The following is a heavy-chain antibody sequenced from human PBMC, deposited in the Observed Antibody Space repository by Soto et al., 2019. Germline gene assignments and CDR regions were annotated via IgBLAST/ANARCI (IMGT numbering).Heavy chain of an antibody. CDR1: GFTFSSFG. CDR3: ARDSVTRVSSDIPGMDV. D-gene: IGHD3-10*01. V-gene: IGHV3-23*01. J-gene: IGHJ6*02. CDR2: IGEGGVSR. Sequence: PGGSLRLSCAASGFTFSSFGMHWVRQAPGKGLEWVSVIGEGGVSRVYADAVKGRFTISRDNSKNTLYLQMTSLRVDDTAMYYCARDSVTRVSSDIPGMDVWGQGTTVTVSS.